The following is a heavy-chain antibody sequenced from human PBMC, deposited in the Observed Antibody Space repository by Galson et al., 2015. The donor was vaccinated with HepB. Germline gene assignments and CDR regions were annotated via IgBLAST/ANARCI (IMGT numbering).Heavy chain of an antibody. J-gene: IGHJ2*01. CDR3: ARVPLQPGYFDL. Sequence: LSCAASGFTISGYSMIWVRQAPWKGLEWVASITGGGNYINYVDSVQDRFTISRDNARNSLFLQMNSLRVDDTAVYYCARVPLQPGYFDLWGRGTLVTVSS. D-gene: IGHD4-11*01. CDR2: ITGGGNYI. V-gene: IGHV3-21*01. CDR1: GFTISGYS.